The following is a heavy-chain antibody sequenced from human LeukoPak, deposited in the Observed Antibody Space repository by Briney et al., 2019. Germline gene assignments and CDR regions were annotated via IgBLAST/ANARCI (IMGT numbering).Heavy chain of an antibody. CDR2: INPSGGST. V-gene: IGHV1-46*01. D-gene: IGHD1-26*01. J-gene: IGHJ6*03. Sequence: GASVKVSCKASGYTFTSYYMHWVRQAPGQGLEWMGIINPSGGSTSYAQKFQGRVTITADESTSTANMELSSLRPEDTAVYYCARVLQPYSGSYPYYYYYYMDVWGKGTTVTISS. CDR3: ARVLQPYSGSYPYYYYYYMDV. CDR1: GYTFTSYY.